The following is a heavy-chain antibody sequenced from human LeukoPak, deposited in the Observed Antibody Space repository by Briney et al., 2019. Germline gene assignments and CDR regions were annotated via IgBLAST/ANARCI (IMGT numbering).Heavy chain of an antibody. V-gene: IGHV3-30*02. J-gene: IGHJ4*02. Sequence: PGGSLRLSCGASGFSFSTYGMHWVRQAPGKGLEWVAFIQYDGSITYYADSVKGRITISRDNSRNTLSLQMNDLTTEDTGVYYCAKGVGGRRFDDWGRGTLVAVSS. CDR1: GFSFSTYG. CDR3: AKGVGGRRFDD. D-gene: IGHD5/OR15-5a*01. CDR2: IQYDGSIT.